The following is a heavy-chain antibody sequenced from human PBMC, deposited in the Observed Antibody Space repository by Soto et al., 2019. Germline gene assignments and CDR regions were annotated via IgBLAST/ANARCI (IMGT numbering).Heavy chain of an antibody. CDR3: ARGLIAVAGTTPDYYGMDV. CDR2: ISAYNGNT. J-gene: IGHJ6*02. Sequence: GASVKVSCKASGYTFTSYGISWVRQAPGQGLEWMGWISAYNGNTNYAQKLQGRVTMTTDTSTSTAYMELSSLRSEDTAVYYCARGLIAVAGTTPDYYGMDVWGQGTTVTVSS. CDR1: GYTFTSYG. D-gene: IGHD6-19*01. V-gene: IGHV1-18*04.